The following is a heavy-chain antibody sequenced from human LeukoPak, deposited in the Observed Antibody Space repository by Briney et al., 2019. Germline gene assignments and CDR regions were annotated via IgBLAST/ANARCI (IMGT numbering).Heavy chain of an antibody. V-gene: IGHV4-59*02. J-gene: IGHJ4*01. CDR1: GASVSGKF. CDR2: IYYSGST. D-gene: IGHD3/OR15-3a*01. CDR3: VGGGDWLPEY. Sequence: SQTLSLTCTVSGASVSGKFWSWIRHSPGNGLEWIGLIYYSGSTKFNPSLKSRVAMSVDPSNNQFSLSLNSVTTTDTAVYFCVGGGDWLPEYWGRGTQVIVSS.